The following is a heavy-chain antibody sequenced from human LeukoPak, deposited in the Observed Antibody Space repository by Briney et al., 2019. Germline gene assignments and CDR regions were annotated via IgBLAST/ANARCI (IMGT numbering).Heavy chain of an antibody. V-gene: IGHV1-69*13. CDR2: IIPIFGTA. J-gene: IGHJ3*02. D-gene: IGHD2-15*01. CDR3: ARDAGSGGAFDI. CDR1: GYTFTGYY. Sequence: ASVKVSCKASGYTFTGYYMHWVRQAPGQGLEWMGGIIPIFGTANYAQKFQGRVTITADESTSTAYMELSSLRSEDTAVYYCARDAGSGGAFDIWGQGTMVTVSS.